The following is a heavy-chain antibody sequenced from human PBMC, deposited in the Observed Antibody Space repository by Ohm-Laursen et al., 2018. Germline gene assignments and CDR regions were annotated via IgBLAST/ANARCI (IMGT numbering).Heavy chain of an antibody. CDR1: GGTFSSYA. V-gene: IGHV1-2*02. CDR2: INPDSGGT. J-gene: IGHJ4*02. CDR3: ARGQPIDF. Sequence: SVKVSCKASGGTFSSYAISWVRQAPGQGFEWMGWINPDSGGTNYAQKFQGRVTMTRDTSISTAYMEVSSLRSEDTAMYYCARGQPIDFWGQGILVTVSS.